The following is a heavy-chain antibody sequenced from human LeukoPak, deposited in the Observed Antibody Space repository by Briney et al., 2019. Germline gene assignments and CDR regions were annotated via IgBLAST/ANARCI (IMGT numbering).Heavy chain of an antibody. Sequence: TSQTLSLTCTVSGGSISSGDYYWSWIRQPPGKGLKWIGYIYYSGSTYYNPSLKSRVTISVDTSKNQFSLKLSSVTAADTAVYYCARESRLTYYDFWSGYWYYFDYWGQGTLVTVSS. CDR3: ARESRLTYYDFWSGYWYYFDY. J-gene: IGHJ4*02. V-gene: IGHV4-30-4*01. CDR1: GGSISSGDYY. CDR2: IYYSGST. D-gene: IGHD3-3*01.